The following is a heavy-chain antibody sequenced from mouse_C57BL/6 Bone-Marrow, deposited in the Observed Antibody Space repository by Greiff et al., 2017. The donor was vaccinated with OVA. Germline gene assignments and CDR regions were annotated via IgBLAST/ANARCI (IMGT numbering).Heavy chain of an antibody. CDR3: ARYDGYYVAY. CDR1: GFTFTDYY. Sequence: DVHLVESGGGLVQPGGSLSLSCAASGFTFTDYYMSWVRQPPGKALEWLGFIRNKANGYTTEYSASVKGRFTISRDNSQSILYLQMNALRAEDSATYYCARYDGYYVAYWGQGTLVTVSA. V-gene: IGHV7-3*01. D-gene: IGHD2-3*01. CDR2: IRNKANGYTT. J-gene: IGHJ3*01.